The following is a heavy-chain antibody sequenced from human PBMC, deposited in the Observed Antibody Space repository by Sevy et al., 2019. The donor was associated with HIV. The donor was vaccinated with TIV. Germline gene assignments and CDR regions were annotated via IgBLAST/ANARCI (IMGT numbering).Heavy chain of an antibody. CDR1: GGTFSSYA. CDR3: AGGAHRVRLGELSSPLDY. J-gene: IGHJ4*02. Sequence: ASVKVSCKASGGTFSSYAISWVRQAPGQGLEWMGGIIPIFGTANYAQKFQGRVTITADESTSTAYMELSSLRSEDTAVYYCAGGAHRVRLGELSSPLDYWGQGTLVTVSS. D-gene: IGHD3-16*02. V-gene: IGHV1-69*13. CDR2: IIPIFGTA.